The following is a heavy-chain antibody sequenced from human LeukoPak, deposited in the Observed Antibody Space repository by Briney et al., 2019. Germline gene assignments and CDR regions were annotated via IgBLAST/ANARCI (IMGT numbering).Heavy chain of an antibody. CDR3: AKASVWTMVRVVSYFDE. CDR2: ISGSGDNT. J-gene: IGHJ4*02. CDR1: GFTFSSYG. D-gene: IGHD3-10*01. V-gene: IGHV3-23*01. Sequence: SGGSLRLSCAASGFTFSSYGMTWVRQAPGKGLEWVSGISGSGDNTWYADSVKGRFTISRDNSKKTLDLQMHSLRAEDTAVHYCAKASVWTMVRVVSYFDEWGQGIQVTVSS.